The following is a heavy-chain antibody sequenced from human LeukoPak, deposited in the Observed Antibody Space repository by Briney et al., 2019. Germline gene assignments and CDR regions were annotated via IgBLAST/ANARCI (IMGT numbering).Heavy chain of an antibody. CDR1: GFTFDDYG. D-gene: IGHD6-13*01. CDR3: ARGSSSLRDYYYGMDV. CDR2: IGTAGDT. Sequence: PGGSLRLSCAASGFTFDDYGMSWVRQATGKGLEWVSAIGTAGDTYYPGSVKGRFTISRENAKNSLYLQMNSLRAGDTAVYYCARGSSSLRDYYYGMDVWGQGTTVTVSS. V-gene: IGHV3-13*01. J-gene: IGHJ6*01.